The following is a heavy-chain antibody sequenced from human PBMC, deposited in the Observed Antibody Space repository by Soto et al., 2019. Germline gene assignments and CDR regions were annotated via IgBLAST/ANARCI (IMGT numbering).Heavy chain of an antibody. D-gene: IGHD2-2*01. CDR1: GGSISSYY. J-gene: IGHJ5*01. CDR3: ASAPKEYCMTNSCARGNWLDL. Sequence: PSETLSLTCTVSGGSISSYYWSWIRQPPGKGLEWIGYIYYSGSTNYNPSLKSRVTISVDTSKNQFSLKLSSVTAAGEAVYYGASAPKEYCMTNSCARGNWLDLWGQGTMVTVYS. V-gene: IGHV4-59*01. CDR2: IYYSGST.